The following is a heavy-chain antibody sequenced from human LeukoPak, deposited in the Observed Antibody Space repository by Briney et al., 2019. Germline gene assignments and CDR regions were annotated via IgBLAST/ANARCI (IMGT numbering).Heavy chain of an antibody. Sequence: SETLSLTCAVYGGSFSDYYWSWIRQPPGKGLEWIGEINHSGSTNNNPSLKSRVTIFVDTSKNQFSLKLSSVTAADTAVYYCARGYCSGATCYAVGYYFDYWGLGTLVTVSS. CDR1: GGSFSDYY. D-gene: IGHD2-2*01. CDR2: INHSGST. CDR3: ARGYCSGATCYAVGYYFDY. J-gene: IGHJ4*02. V-gene: IGHV4-34*01.